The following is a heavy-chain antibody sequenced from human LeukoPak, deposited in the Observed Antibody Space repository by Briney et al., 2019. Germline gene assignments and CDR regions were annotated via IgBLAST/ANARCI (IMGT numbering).Heavy chain of an antibody. CDR1: GFTVSSNY. V-gene: IGHV3-53*01. CDR2: IYSGGST. CDR3: ARSEGIAVAGSRAFDI. Sequence: GGSLRLSCAASGFTVSSNYMSWVRQAPGKGLEWVSVIYSGGSTYYADSVKGRFTISRDNSKNTLYLQMNSLRAEDTAVYYCARSEGIAVAGSRAFDIWGQGTMVTVSS. D-gene: IGHD6-13*01. J-gene: IGHJ3*02.